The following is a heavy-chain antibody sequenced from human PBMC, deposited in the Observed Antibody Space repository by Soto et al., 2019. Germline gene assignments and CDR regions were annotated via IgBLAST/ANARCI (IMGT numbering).Heavy chain of an antibody. V-gene: IGHV3-53*01. D-gene: IGHD3-16*01. CDR3: ARDWGGNAGLHWYFDL. CDR2: IYSGGDT. Sequence: HPGGSLRLSCAASWLNVSTNYMSWVRQAPGKGLEWASVIYSGGDTSYADSVKGRFAISRDNSKNTVFLQMNRLRVEDTAVYYCARDWGGNAGLHWYFDLWGRGTLVTVSS. CDR1: WLNVSTNY. J-gene: IGHJ2*01.